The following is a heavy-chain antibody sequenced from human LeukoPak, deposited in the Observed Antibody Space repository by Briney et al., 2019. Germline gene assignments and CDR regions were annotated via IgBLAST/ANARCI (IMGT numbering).Heavy chain of an antibody. V-gene: IGHV3-74*01. Sequence: GGSLRLSCTASGFTFSSYWMHWVRQAPGKGLVWVSRIKSDGSTNYADSVKGRFTISRDNAKNTVSLQMNSLRAEDTGVYYCARAPSEIGGYFPEYFRHWGQGTLVTVSS. D-gene: IGHD3-22*01. CDR2: IKSDGST. CDR1: GFTFSSYW. CDR3: ARAPSEIGGYFPEYFRH. J-gene: IGHJ1*01.